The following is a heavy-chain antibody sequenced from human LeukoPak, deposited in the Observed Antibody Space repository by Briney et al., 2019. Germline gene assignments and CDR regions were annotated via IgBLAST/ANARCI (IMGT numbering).Heavy chain of an antibody. Sequence: ASVKVSCKASGYTFTGYYMHWVRQAPGQGLEWMGWINTNTGNPTYAQGLTGRFVFSLDTSVSTAYLETSSLKAEDTAVYYCARGYTKDMTSVTHFDYWGQGTLVTVSS. CDR1: GYTFTGYY. CDR3: ARGYTKDMTSVTHFDY. V-gene: IGHV7-4-1*02. J-gene: IGHJ4*02. D-gene: IGHD4-17*01. CDR2: INTNTGNP.